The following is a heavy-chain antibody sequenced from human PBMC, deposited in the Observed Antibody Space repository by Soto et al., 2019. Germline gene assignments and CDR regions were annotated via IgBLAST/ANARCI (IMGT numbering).Heavy chain of an antibody. D-gene: IGHD2-8*01. J-gene: IGHJ4*02. Sequence: QVQLVESGGGVVQPGRSLRLSCAASGFTFSSYGMHWVRQAPGKGLEWVAVISYDGSNKYYADSVKGRFTISRDNSKNTVYLQMNSLRAEDTAVYYCAKDQRYCTNGVCYTFDYWGQGTLVTVSS. CDR2: ISYDGSNK. CDR3: AKDQRYCTNGVCYTFDY. V-gene: IGHV3-30*18. CDR1: GFTFSSYG.